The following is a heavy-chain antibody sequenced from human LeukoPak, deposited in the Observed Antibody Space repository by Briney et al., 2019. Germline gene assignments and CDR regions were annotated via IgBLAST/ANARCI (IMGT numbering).Heavy chain of an antibody. Sequence: GGSLRLSCAASGFTFSSYAMSWVRQAPGKGLEWVSAISGSGGSTYYADSVKGRFTISRDNSKNTLYLQMNSLRAEDTAVYYCAKEWTDSSGYYYYFDYWGEGTLVTVSS. V-gene: IGHV3-23*01. CDR3: AKEWTDSSGYYYYFDY. CDR2: ISGSGGST. CDR1: GFTFSSYA. D-gene: IGHD3-22*01. J-gene: IGHJ4*02.